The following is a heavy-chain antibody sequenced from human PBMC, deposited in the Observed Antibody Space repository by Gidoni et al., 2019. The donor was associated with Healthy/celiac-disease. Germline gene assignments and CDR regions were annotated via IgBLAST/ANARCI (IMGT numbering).Heavy chain of an antibody. D-gene: IGHD3-3*01. CDR2: IYYTGST. CDR3: ARTYYDFWSGYYGYFFDY. V-gene: IGHV4-39*01. J-gene: IGHJ4*02. Sequence: QLQLQESRPGLVKPSETLSLTCTVSGGAISSSSYSWGWSRQPPGKGLEWIGSIYYTGSTYYNPSLNSRVTIPVDTSKNQFSLKLGSVTAADTAVYYCARTYYDFWSGYYGYFFDYWGQGTLVTVSS. CDR1: GGAISSSSYS.